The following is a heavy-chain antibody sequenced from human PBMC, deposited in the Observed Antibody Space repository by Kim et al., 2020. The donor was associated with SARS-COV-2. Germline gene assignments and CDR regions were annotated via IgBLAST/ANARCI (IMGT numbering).Heavy chain of an antibody. CDR3: TRIPATTLAFWDAFDI. CDR1: GFTFSGSP. CDR2: IRSKANSYAT. Sequence: GGSLRLSCAASGFTFSGSPLHWVRQASGKGLEWVGRIRSKANSYATGYAASVKGRFTISRDDSKNTAYLEMNGLKTEDTAVYNCTRIPATTLAFWDAFDIWGQEAMVTVSS. D-gene: IGHD1-1*01. J-gene: IGHJ3*02. V-gene: IGHV3-73*01.